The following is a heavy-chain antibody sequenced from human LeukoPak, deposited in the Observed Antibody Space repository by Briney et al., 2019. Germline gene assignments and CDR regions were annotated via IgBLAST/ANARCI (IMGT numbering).Heavy chain of an antibody. J-gene: IGHJ4*02. CDR1: GGSFSTYY. CDR3: AIDTSGRSY. V-gene: IGHV4-34*01. Sequence: SETLSLTCAIYGGSFSTYYWNWIRQPPGKGLEWIGEINHSGSTNYNPSLKSRVTLSVDTSKNQFSLKLSSVTAAVTAVYYCAIDTSGRSYWGQGTLVTVSS. D-gene: IGHD6-19*01. CDR2: INHSGST.